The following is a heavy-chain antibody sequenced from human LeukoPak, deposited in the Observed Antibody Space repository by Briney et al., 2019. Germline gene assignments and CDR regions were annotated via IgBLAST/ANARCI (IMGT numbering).Heavy chain of an antibody. J-gene: IGHJ3*02. CDR2: INHSGST. CDR1: GGSFSGYY. V-gene: IGHV4-34*01. CDR3: AKHVGGHGDAFDI. Sequence: SSETLSLTCAVYGGSFSGYYWSWIRQPPGKGLEWIGEINHSGSTNYNPSLKSRVTISVDTSKNQFSLKLSSVTAADTAVYYCAKHVGGHGDAFDIWGQGTMVTVSS. D-gene: IGHD3-10*01.